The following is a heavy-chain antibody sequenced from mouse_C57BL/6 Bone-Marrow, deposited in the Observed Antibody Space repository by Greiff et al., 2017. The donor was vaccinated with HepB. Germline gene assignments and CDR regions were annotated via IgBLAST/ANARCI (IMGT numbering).Heavy chain of an antibody. CDR3: ARPPLYYYGSRGYAMDY. V-gene: IGHV5-9*01. J-gene: IGHJ4*01. Sequence: EVKLVESGGGLVKPGGSLKLSCAASGFTFSSYTMSWVRQTPEKRLEWVATISGGGGNTYYPDSVKGRFTISRDNAKNTLYLQMSSLRSEDTALYYCARPPLYYYGSRGYAMDYWGQGTSVTVSS. D-gene: IGHD1-1*01. CDR1: GFTFSSYT. CDR2: ISGGGGNT.